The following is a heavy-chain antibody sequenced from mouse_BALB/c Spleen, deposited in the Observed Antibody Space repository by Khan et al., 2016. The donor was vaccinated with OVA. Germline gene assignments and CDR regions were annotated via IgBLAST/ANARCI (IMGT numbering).Heavy chain of an antibody. J-gene: IGHJ2*01. CDR2: ISYSGVT. Sequence: VQLQESGPGLVKPSQSLSLTCTVTGYSITSGYVWNWIRQFPGNKLEWMGYISYSGVTTYTPSLKSRISITRDTSNNTFFLQITSVTTEDTATYDCARGNSYGYYFDYWGQGTTLTVSS. D-gene: IGHD1-1*01. CDR3: ARGNSYGYYFDY. CDR1: GYSITSGYV. V-gene: IGHV3-2*02.